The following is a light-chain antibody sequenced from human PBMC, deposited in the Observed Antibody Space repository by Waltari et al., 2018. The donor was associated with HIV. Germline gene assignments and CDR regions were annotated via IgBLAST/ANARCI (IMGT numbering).Light chain of an antibody. V-gene: IGLV1-47*01. J-gene: IGLJ3*02. Sequence: QSVLTQPPSASGTPGQSVSISCSGSRSNIGSNYVYWYQHLPGTTPKVVIYRSDQRPSGVPDRFSGSNSGTSASLAISGLRSEDEADYYCYSAADNMGVFGGGTKLTVL. CDR1: RSNIGSNY. CDR3: YSAADNMGV. CDR2: RSD.